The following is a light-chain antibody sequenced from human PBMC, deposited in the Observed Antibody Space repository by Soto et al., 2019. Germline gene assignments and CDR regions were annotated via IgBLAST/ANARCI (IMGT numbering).Light chain of an antibody. J-gene: IGKJ1*01. V-gene: IGKV1-5*01. Sequence: DIQMTQSPSTLSASVGDRVTITCRASQSISYWLAWYQQKPGKAPKVLIYDASSLESGVPSRFSGSGSGTEFTLTINSLQPDDLATYYCQQYNTYWTLGQGTKVDTK. CDR2: DAS. CDR3: QQYNTYWT. CDR1: QSISYW.